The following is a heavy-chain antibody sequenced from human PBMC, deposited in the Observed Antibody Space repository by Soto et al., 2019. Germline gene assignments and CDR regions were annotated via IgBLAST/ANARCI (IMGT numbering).Heavy chain of an antibody. CDR2: INHSGST. D-gene: IGHD4-4*01. CDR1: GGSFSGYY. J-gene: IGHJ4*02. V-gene: IGHV4-34*01. CDR3: ARAKSNLLQSYYFDY. Sequence: PSETLSLTCAVYGGSFSGYYWSWIRQPPGKGLEWIGEINHSGSTNYNPSLKSRVTISVDTSKNQFSLKLSSVTAADTAVYYCARAKSNLLQSYYFDYWGQGTLVTV.